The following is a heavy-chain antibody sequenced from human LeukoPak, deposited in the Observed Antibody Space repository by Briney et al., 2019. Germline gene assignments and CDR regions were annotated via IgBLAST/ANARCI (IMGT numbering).Heavy chain of an antibody. V-gene: IGHV3-15*01. J-gene: IGHJ6*02. CDR1: GFTFSNAW. D-gene: IGHD5-18*01. Sequence: PGGSLRLSCAASGFTFSNAWMSWVRQAPGKGLEWVGRIKSKTDGGTTDYAAPVKGRFTISRDDSKNTLYLQMNSLKTEDTAVYYCTTQGAPSGYSYGLGLYGMDVWGQGTTVTVSS. CDR2: IKSKTDGGTT. CDR3: TTQGAPSGYSYGLGLYGMDV.